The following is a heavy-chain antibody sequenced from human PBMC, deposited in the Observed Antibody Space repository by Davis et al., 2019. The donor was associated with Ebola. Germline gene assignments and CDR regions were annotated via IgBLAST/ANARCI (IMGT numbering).Heavy chain of an antibody. CDR1: GFTFSNAW. V-gene: IGHV3-15*01. CDR3: NTVLRWDLDFDY. Sequence: PGGSLRLSCAASGFTFSNAWMGWVRQAPGKGLEWVGRIKSKADGGTADYAAVVKGRFTISRDDSQNTLYLQMSSLKTEDTAVYYCNTVLRWDLDFDYWGQGTLVTVSS. D-gene: IGHD1-26*01. J-gene: IGHJ4*02. CDR2: IKSKADGGTA.